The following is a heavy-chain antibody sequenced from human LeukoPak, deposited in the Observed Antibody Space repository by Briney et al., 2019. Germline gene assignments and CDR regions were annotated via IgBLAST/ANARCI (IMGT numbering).Heavy chain of an antibody. D-gene: IGHD3-22*01. Sequence: ASVKVSCKASGGTFSSYAISWVRQAPGQGLEWMGGIIPIFGTANYAQKFQGRVTITADESTSTAYMELSSLRSEDTAVYYCVRDKPQYYYDSSGSFDYWGQGTLVTVSS. V-gene: IGHV1-69*01. CDR3: VRDKPQYYYDSSGSFDY. J-gene: IGHJ4*02. CDR2: IIPIFGTA. CDR1: GGTFSSYA.